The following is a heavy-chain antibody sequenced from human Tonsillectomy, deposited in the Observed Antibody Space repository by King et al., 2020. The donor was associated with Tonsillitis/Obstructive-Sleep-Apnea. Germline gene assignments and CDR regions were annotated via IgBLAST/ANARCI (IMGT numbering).Heavy chain of an antibody. CDR2: ISGSGNEK. J-gene: IGHJ4*02. D-gene: IGHD6-13*01. CDR1: GFTFRNSA. V-gene: IGHV3-23*04. CDR3: AKEGPGGQQLIWVDS. Sequence: VQLVESGGGLVQPGGSLRLSCAASGFTFRNSAMSWVRQVPGKRLEWFSAISGSGNEKYYADSGRGRVRVSRDNSKNTLYLHLNSLRADDTALYYCAKEGPGGQQLIWVDSWGQGTLVTVSS.